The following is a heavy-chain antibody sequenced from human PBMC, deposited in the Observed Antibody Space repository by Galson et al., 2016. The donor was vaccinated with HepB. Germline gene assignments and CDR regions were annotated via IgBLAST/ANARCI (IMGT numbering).Heavy chain of an antibody. D-gene: IGHD2-2*01. Sequence: QSGAEVKKPGESLKISCKGSGYTFSNYWIGWVRQMPGKGLEWMGIIYPGDSDTRYSPSFQGQVSISADKSISTAYLQWSSLKASDTAMYYCVRGDRRDIVVVPDAKIEYYYFGMDVWGQGTTVTVSS. J-gene: IGHJ6*02. CDR3: VRGDRRDIVVVPDAKIEYYYFGMDV. CDR2: IYPGDSDT. V-gene: IGHV5-51*01. CDR1: GYTFSNYW.